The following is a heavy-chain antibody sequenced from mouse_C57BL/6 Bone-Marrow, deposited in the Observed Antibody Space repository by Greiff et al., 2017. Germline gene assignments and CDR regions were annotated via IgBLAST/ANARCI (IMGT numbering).Heavy chain of an antibody. D-gene: IGHD2-1*01. V-gene: IGHV8-8*01. Sequence: QVTLKESGPGILQPSQTLSLTCSFSGFSLSTFGMGVGWIRQPSGKGLEWLAHIWWDDDKYYNPALNSRLTISKDTSKNQVFLKIANVDTADTATYYCARIETRGNYPTVGFDVWGTGTTVTVSS. CDR2: IWWDDDK. CDR3: ARIETRGNYPTVGFDV. J-gene: IGHJ1*03. CDR1: GFSLSTFGMG.